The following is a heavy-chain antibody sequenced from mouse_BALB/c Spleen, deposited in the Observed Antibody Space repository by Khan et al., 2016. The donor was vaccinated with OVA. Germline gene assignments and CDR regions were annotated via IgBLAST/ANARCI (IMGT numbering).Heavy chain of an antibody. J-gene: IGHJ3*01. Sequence: EVQLQESGPGLVKPSQSLSLTCSVTGYSITSGYYWNWIRQFPGNKLEWMGYITSGGSFNYNPSLKNRISITRDTSNNQFFLKLNSVTPEDTATYYCARAGRWFVYWGQGTLVTVSA. D-gene: IGHD3-3*01. CDR2: ITSGGSF. CDR3: ARAGRWFVY. V-gene: IGHV3-6*02. CDR1: GYSITSGYY.